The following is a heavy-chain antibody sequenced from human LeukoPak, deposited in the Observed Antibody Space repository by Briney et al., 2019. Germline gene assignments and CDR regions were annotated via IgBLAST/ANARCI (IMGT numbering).Heavy chain of an antibody. D-gene: IGHD4-23*01. Sequence: GSLRLSCEASGFTFSSYWMSWVRQAPGKGLEWVSSISSSSSYIYYADSVKGRFTISRDNAKNSLYLQMNSLRAEDTAVYYCARSDGGNPHFDYWGQGTLVTVSS. CDR3: ARSDGGNPHFDY. V-gene: IGHV3-21*01. J-gene: IGHJ4*02. CDR2: ISSSSSYI. CDR1: GFTFSSYW.